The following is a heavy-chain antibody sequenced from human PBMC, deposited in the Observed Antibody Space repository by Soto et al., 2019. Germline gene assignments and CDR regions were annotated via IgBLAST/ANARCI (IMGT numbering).Heavy chain of an antibody. CDR2: ISVSGGNT. V-gene: IGHV3-23*01. Sequence: EVQLLESGGGLVQPGRSLRLSCAASGFTFSTYAMSWVRQAPGKGLEWVSAISVSGGNTYYADSVKGRFTISRDSSKNTLFLQMNSLRAEDTALYYCASGRVNYYERSGAYEYWGQGTLVTVSS. D-gene: IGHD3-22*01. J-gene: IGHJ4*02. CDR1: GFTFSTYA. CDR3: ASGRVNYYERSGAYEY.